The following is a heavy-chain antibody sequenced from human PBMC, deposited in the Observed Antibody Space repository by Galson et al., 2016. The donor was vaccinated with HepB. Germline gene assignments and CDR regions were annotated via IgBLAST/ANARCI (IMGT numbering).Heavy chain of an antibody. Sequence: SVKVSCKASGYTFTDYYLHWVRQAPGHGPEWMGRIIPSTGGTNYAQKFQDRVTMTRDTSISTAYMELSGLKSDDTAVYYCARPNSGGRYMLFAGFDIWGQGTMVTVSS. D-gene: IGHD6-19*01. CDR1: GYTFTDYY. V-gene: IGHV1-2*06. CDR3: ARPNSGGRYMLFAGFDI. J-gene: IGHJ3*02. CDR2: IIPSTGGT.